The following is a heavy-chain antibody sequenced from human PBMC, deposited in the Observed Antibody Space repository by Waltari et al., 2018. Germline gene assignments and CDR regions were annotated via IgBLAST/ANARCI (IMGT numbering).Heavy chain of an antibody. CDR1: GFTFSSYS. CDR3: ARDNGRSGSGWSGGFDY. Sequence: EVQLVESGGGLVQPGGSLRLSCAASGFTFSSYSMNWVRQAPGKGLEWVSYISSSSSTIYYADSVKGRFTISRDNAKNSLYLQMNSLRAEDTAVYYCARDNGRSGSGWSGGFDYWGQGTLVTVSS. CDR2: ISSSSSTI. J-gene: IGHJ4*02. D-gene: IGHD6-19*01. V-gene: IGHV3-48*04.